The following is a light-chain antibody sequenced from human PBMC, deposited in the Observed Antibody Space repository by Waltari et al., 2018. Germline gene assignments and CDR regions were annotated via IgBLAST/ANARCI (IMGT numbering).Light chain of an antibody. V-gene: IGKV3-20*01. J-gene: IGKJ1*01. CDR2: GAS. CDR3: QHYVRLPVT. Sequence: EIVLTQSPGTLSLSPGERVTLSCRASQSVSRALAWYQQKPGQAPRLLIYGASSRATGIPDRFSSSGSGTDFSLTISRLEPEDFAVYYCQHYVRLPVTFGQGTKVEIK. CDR1: QSVSRA.